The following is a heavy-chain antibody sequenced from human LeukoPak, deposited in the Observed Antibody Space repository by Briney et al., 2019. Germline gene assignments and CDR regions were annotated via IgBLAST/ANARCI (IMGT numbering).Heavy chain of an antibody. CDR2: IYPGGSDL. CDR3: ASGGFISNLPDY. CDR1: GYTFSSYS. V-gene: IGHV5-51*01. Sequence: RGESLKIACKGSGYTFSSYSIAWVRQVSGKCLEWMGFIYPGGSDLKYSPSFQGQVTLSADKSISTAYLQWSSLKASDTAMYYCASGGFISNLPDYWGQGTLVTVSS. J-gene: IGHJ4*02. D-gene: IGHD6-25*01.